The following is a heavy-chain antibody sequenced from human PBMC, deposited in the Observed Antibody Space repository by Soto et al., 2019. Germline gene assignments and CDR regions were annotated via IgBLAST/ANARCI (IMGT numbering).Heavy chain of an antibody. Sequence: GGSLRLSCAASGFTFSSYGMHWVRQAPGKGLEWAAVIWYDGSNKYYADSVKGRFTISRDNSKNTLYLQMNSLRAEDTAVCYCARDPGIYGMDVWGQGTTVTVSS. CDR2: IWYDGSNK. CDR3: ARDPGIYGMDV. J-gene: IGHJ6*02. V-gene: IGHV3-33*01. D-gene: IGHD1-20*01. CDR1: GFTFSSYG.